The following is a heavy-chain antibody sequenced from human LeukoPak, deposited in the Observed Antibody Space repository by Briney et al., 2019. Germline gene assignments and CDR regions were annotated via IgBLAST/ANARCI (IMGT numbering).Heavy chain of an antibody. CDR2: INWNSGSM. V-gene: IGHV3-9*01. CDR3: AKGGNELPGPLIVYFDY. D-gene: IGHD1-1*01. Sequence: GGSLRRSCSASGFTFDDNAMHWLRQAPGNGLGWVSGINWNSGSMGYADSVKGRFTISRDNAKNSLYLQMNSLRPEDTAFYYCAKGGNELPGPLIVYFDYWGQGTLVTVSS. J-gene: IGHJ4*02. CDR1: GFTFDDNA.